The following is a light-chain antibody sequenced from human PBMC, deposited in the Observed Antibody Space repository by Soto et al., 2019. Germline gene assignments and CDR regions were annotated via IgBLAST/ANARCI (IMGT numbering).Light chain of an antibody. V-gene: IGKV3-11*01. CDR2: DAS. CDR3: QQYQSLT. CDR1: QSVSSY. Sequence: ILLTQSPATLSSSPRERATLSCRASQSVSSYLAWYQQKPGQAPRLLIYDASNRATGIPARFSGSGSGTDFTLTITRLEPEDFAVYYCQQYQSLTFGGGTKVDI. J-gene: IGKJ4*01.